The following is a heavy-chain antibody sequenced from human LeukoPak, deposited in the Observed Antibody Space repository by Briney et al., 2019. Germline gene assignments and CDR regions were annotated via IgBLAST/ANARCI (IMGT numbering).Heavy chain of an antibody. J-gene: IGHJ4*02. CDR2: INHSGST. D-gene: IGHD4-17*01. CDR3: ARGGNYGGYDGYFDY. CDR1: GGSFSGYY. Sequence: SETLSLTCAVYGGSFSGYYWSWIRQPPGKGLEWIGEINHSGSTNYNPSLRSRVTISVDTSKNQFSLKLSSVTAADTAVYYCARGGNYGGYDGYFDYWGQGTLVTVSS. V-gene: IGHV4-34*01.